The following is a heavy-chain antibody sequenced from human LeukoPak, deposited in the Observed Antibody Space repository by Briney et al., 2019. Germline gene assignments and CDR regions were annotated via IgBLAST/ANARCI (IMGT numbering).Heavy chain of an antibody. D-gene: IGHD3-22*01. V-gene: IGHV4-39*01. CDR3: ARQGDSSGYNDY. CDR1: GGSISSSSYY. J-gene: IGHJ4*02. CDR2: IYYSGST. Sequence: SETLSLTCTVSGGSISSSSYYWGWIRQPPGKGPEWIGSIYYSGSTYYNPSLKSRVTISVDTSKNQFSLKLSSVTAADTAVYYCARQGDSSGYNDYWGQGTLVTVSS.